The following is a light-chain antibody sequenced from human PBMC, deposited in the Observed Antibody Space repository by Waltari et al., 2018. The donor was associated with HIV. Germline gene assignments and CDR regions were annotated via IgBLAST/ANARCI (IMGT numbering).Light chain of an antibody. V-gene: IGKV3-20*01. CDR3: QQYDSAPYT. CDR1: QTVSSDS. Sequence: EVVLTQSPGTLSWSPGERATLSCRASQTVSSDSLAWYQQKPGQAPRLLISATSSRATGIPDRFSGSGSGTDFTLTISRLETEDFAVYYCQQYDSAPYTFGQGTKLEIK. J-gene: IGKJ2*01. CDR2: ATS.